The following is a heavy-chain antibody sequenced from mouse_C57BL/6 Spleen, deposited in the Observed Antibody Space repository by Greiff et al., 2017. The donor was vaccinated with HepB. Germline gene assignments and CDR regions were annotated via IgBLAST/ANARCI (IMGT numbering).Heavy chain of an antibody. CDR2: IYPRDGST. Sequence: VKLQESGPELVKPGASVKLSCKASGYTFTSYDINWVKQRPGQGLEWIGWIYPRDGSTKYNEKFKGKATLTVDTSSSTAYMELHSLTSEDSAVYFCASQAWFAYWGQGTLVTVSA. V-gene: IGHV1-85*01. CDR1: GYTFTSYD. CDR3: ASQAWFAY. J-gene: IGHJ3*01.